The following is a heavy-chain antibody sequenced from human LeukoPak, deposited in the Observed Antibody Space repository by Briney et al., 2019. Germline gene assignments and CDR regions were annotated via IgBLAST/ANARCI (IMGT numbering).Heavy chain of an antibody. CDR1: GGTFSSYA. CDR2: IIPIFGTA. D-gene: IGHD6-6*01. Sequence: ASVKVSCKASGGTFSSYAISWVRQAPGQGLEWMGGIIPIFGTANYAQKFQGRVTITADKSTSTAYMELRSLRSDDTAVYYCARDQQLASDYWGQGTLVTVSS. V-gene: IGHV1-69*06. J-gene: IGHJ4*02. CDR3: ARDQQLASDY.